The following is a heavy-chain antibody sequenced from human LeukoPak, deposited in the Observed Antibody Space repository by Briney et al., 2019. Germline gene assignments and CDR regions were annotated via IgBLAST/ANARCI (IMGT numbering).Heavy chain of an antibody. J-gene: IGHJ4*02. CDR3: SRESGPFCPFGY. D-gene: IGHD1-26*01. CDR1: GGSISGNNW. V-gene: IGHV4/OR15-8*02. CDR2: NSLAGQT. Sequence: PSETLSLTCGVSGGSISGNNWWRWGRPPPGEGVEGSGENSLAGQTNYNPSLNGGITIVRENDKNQLSLHRKSVTAADTATYFCSRESGPFCPFGYWGQGTLVTVSS.